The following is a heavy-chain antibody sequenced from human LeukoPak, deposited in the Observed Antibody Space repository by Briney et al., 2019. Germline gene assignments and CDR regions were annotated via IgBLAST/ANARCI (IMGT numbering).Heavy chain of an antibody. CDR3: ARLRGYSYGPPDY. CDR1: GFTVSSNY. CDR2: IYSGGST. V-gene: IGHV3-53*01. D-gene: IGHD5-18*01. Sequence: GGSLGLSCAASGFTVSSNYMSWVRQAPGKGLEWVSVIYSGGSTFYADSVKGRFTISRDNSKNTLYLQMNSLGAEDTAMYYCARLRGYSYGPPDYWGQGTLVTVSS. J-gene: IGHJ4*02.